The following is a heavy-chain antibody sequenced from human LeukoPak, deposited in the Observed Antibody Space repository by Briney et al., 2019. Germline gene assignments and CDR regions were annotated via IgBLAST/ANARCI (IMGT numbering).Heavy chain of an antibody. V-gene: IGHV1-46*01. Sequence: GASIKVSCKASGYTFTNYGFSWVRQAPGQGLEWMGIINPSGGSTSYAQKFQGRVTMTRDTSTSTVYMELSSLRSEDTAVYYCAREDSSGWYVFDYWGQGTLVTVSS. CDR2: INPSGGST. CDR1: GYTFTNYG. D-gene: IGHD6-19*01. CDR3: AREDSSGWYVFDY. J-gene: IGHJ4*02.